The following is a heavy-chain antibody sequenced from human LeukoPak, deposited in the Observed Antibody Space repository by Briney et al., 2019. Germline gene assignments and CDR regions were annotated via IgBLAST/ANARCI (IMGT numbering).Heavy chain of an antibody. CDR2: INHSGST. D-gene: IGHD2-2*01. CDR1: GGSISSYY. V-gene: IGHV4-34*01. Sequence: SETLSLTCTVSGGSISSYYWSWIRQPPGKGLEWIGEINHSGSTNYNPSLKSRVTISVDTSKNQFSLKLSSVTAADTAVYYCARRPYCSSTNCYDHHYYYYMDVWGKGTTVTISS. J-gene: IGHJ6*03. CDR3: ARRPYCSSTNCYDHHYYYYMDV.